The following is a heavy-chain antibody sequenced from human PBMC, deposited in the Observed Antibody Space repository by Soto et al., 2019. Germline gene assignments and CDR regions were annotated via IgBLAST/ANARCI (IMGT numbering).Heavy chain of an antibody. V-gene: IGHV3-48*02. CDR3: ARGPLDWRGGLRRAYTNYGMDV. CDR1: GFTLSNCY. D-gene: IGHD3-16*01. J-gene: IGHJ6*02. Sequence: GGSLRLSCVASGFTLSNCYMNWVRQAPGKGLEWVSLIQTSSGVTSYGESVKGRFTMSRGNDNNSLVLEMNSLRDEDTAVYFCARGPLDWRGGLRRAYTNYGMDVWGQGTAVTVSS. CDR2: IQTSSGVT.